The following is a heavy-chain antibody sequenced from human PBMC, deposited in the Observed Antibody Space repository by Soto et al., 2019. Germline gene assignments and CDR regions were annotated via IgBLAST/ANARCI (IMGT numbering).Heavy chain of an antibody. V-gene: IGHV4-59*01. Sequence: SETLSLTCTVSGGSISSYYWSWIRQPPGKGLEWIGYIYYSGSTNYNPSLKSRVTISVDTSKNQFSLKLSSVTAADTVVYYCARGYGSGSYYRGVDYYYGMDVWGQGTTVTVSS. CDR2: IYYSGST. CDR3: ARGYGSGSYYRGVDYYYGMDV. CDR1: GGSISSYY. D-gene: IGHD3-10*01. J-gene: IGHJ6*02.